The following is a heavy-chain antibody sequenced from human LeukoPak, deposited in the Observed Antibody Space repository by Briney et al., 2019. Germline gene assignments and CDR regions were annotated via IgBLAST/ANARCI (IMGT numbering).Heavy chain of an antibody. Sequence: PGGSLRLSCAASGFTFNTYSMNWVRQAPGMGLEWVSYISSSSSTIYYADSVKGRFTISRDNARNSLYLQMNSLSADDTAVYYCAGGASEYSSSGDFACWGQGTLVTVSS. CDR1: GFTFNTYS. CDR3: AGGASEYSSSGDFAC. J-gene: IGHJ4*02. V-gene: IGHV3-48*01. D-gene: IGHD6-6*01. CDR2: ISSSSSTI.